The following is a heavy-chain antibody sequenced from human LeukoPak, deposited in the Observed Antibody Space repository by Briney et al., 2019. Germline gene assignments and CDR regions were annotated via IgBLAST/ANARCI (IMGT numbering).Heavy chain of an antibody. CDR2: INKGGSEK. Sequence: PGGSLRLSCAASGYTFSDYWMGWVRQAPGKGLEWVANINKGGSEKHYVDSVEGRFTISRDNAKNSLYLQMNSLRAEDAAVYYCASQYSSANNFWGQGTLVTVSS. CDR3: ASQYSSANNF. V-gene: IGHV3-7*05. CDR1: GYTFSDYW. D-gene: IGHD6-25*01. J-gene: IGHJ4*02.